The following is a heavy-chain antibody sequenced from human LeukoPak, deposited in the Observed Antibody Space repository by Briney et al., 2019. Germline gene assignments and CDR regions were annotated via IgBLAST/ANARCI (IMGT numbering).Heavy chain of an antibody. CDR1: GGSISSSYYY. J-gene: IGHJ4*02. CDR2: IYYSGSI. D-gene: IGHD6-19*01. Sequence: PSETLSLTCTVSGGSISSSYYYWGWIRQPPGKGLEWIGSIYYSGSINYNPSLKSRVTISVDTSKNQFSLKLSSVTAADTAVYYCELSDIAVAGTEGYWGQGTLVTVSS. CDR3: ELSDIAVAGTEGY. V-gene: IGHV4-39*07.